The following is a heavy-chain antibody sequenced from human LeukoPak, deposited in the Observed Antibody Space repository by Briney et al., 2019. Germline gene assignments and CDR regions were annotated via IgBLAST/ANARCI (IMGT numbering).Heavy chain of an antibody. CDR2: ISWKSGTI. J-gene: IGHJ4*02. D-gene: IGHD3-22*01. V-gene: IGHV3-9*01. Sequence: PGRSLRLSCAASGFTFDDYAMHWVRQAPGKGLEWVSGISWKSGTIGYADFVKGRFTISRDNAKNPLYLQMNSLRAEDTAVYYCARISVGDYYDSSAPFDYWGQGTLVTVSS. CDR1: GFTFDDYA. CDR3: ARISVGDYYDSSAPFDY.